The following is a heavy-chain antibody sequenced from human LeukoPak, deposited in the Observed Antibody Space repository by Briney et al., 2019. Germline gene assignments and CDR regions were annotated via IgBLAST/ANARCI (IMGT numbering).Heavy chain of an antibody. CDR1: GFTFSSYA. CDR2: ICGSGGNT. D-gene: IGHD3-10*01. V-gene: IGHV3-23*01. Sequence: GGSLRLSCAASGFTFSSYAMSWVRQAPGKGLEWASAICGSGGNTYYADSVKGRFTISRDNSKNTLYLQMNSLRAEDTAVYYCAKDREGGSRLRGWFDPWGQGTLVTVSP. J-gene: IGHJ5*02. CDR3: AKDREGGSRLRGWFDP.